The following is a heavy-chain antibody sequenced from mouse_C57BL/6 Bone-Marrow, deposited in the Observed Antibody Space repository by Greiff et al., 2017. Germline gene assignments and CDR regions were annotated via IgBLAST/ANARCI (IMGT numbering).Heavy chain of an antibody. Sequence: EVQRVESGGDLVKPGGSLKLSCAASGFTFSSYGMSWVRQTPDKRLEWVATISSGGSYTYYPDSVKGRFTISRDNAKNTLYLQMSSLKSEDTAMYYCARHSTGTGFAYWGQGTLVTVSA. J-gene: IGHJ3*01. V-gene: IGHV5-6*01. CDR2: ISSGGSYT. D-gene: IGHD4-1*01. CDR3: ARHSTGTGFAY. CDR1: GFTFSSYG.